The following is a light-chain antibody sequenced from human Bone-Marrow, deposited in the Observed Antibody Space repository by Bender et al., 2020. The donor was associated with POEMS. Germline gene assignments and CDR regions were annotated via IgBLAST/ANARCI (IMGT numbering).Light chain of an antibody. CDR2: QDI. CDR3: QAWDNTTGV. CDR1: NLDDKF. Sequence: SSELTQPPSVSVSPGQTATITCVGENLDDKFSYWYQQKPGQSPVLLIYQDIRRPSGIPERFSGSTSGNTASLTITGTQPMDEADYYCQAWDNTTGVFGGGTKLTVL. V-gene: IGLV3-1*01. J-gene: IGLJ2*01.